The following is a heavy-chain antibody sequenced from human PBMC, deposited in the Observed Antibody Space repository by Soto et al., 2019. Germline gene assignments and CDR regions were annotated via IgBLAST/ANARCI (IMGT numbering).Heavy chain of an antibody. D-gene: IGHD6-19*01. Sequence: PGGSLRLSCAASGFIFSNAWINWVRQAPGKGLEWVGRIKSKADGGTTDFAAPVKGRFAISRDDSKNMMYLQMNSLRAEDTAVYYCARDRHSSGWSVYWGQGTLVTVSS. CDR2: IKSKADGGTT. CDR1: GFIFSNAW. V-gene: IGHV3-15*07. CDR3: ARDRHSSGWSVY. J-gene: IGHJ4*02.